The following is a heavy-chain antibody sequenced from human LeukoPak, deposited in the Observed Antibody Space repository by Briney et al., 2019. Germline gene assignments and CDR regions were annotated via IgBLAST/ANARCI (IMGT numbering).Heavy chain of an antibody. Sequence: GGSLRLSCAASGFTFSSYAMHWVRQAPGKGLEWVAVISYDGSNKYYADSVKGRFTISRDNSKNTLYLQMNSLRAEDTAVYYCARGYCSSTSCYNAPPSLVGDAFDIWGQGTMVTVSS. CDR3: ARGYCSSTSCYNAPPSLVGDAFDI. J-gene: IGHJ3*02. D-gene: IGHD2-2*02. V-gene: IGHV3-30-3*01. CDR1: GFTFSSYA. CDR2: ISYDGSNK.